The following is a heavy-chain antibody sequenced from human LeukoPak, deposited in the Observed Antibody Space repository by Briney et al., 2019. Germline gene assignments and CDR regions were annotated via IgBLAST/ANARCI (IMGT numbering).Heavy chain of an antibody. Sequence: ASVKVSCKASGYTFTGYYMHWVRQAPRQGLEWMGWINPNSGGTNYAQKFQGRVTMTRDTSISTAYMELSRLRSDDTAVYYCARLIIVGATWYYGMDVWGQGTTVTASS. V-gene: IGHV1-2*02. CDR2: INPNSGGT. D-gene: IGHD1-26*01. CDR1: GYTFTGYY. CDR3: ARLIIVGATWYYGMDV. J-gene: IGHJ6*02.